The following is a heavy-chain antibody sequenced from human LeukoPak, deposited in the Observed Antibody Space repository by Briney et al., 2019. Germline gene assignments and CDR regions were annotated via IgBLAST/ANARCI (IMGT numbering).Heavy chain of an antibody. Sequence: PGGSLRLSCAASGFTFSSYWMSWVRQAPGKGLEWVANIKQDGSEKYYVDSVKGRFTISRDNAKNSQYLQMNSLRAEDTAVYYCARESTYYYDSSGSFDYWGQGTLVTVSS. D-gene: IGHD3-22*01. J-gene: IGHJ4*02. CDR3: ARESTYYYDSSGSFDY. V-gene: IGHV3-7*01. CDR1: GFTFSSYW. CDR2: IKQDGSEK.